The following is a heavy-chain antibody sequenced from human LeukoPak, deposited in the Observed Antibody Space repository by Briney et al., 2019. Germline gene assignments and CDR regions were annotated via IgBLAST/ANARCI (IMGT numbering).Heavy chain of an antibody. Sequence: SETLSLTCAVYGGYFSGYYWSWIRQPPGKGLEWIGEINHSGSTNYNPSLKSRVTISVDTSKNQFSLKLSSVTAADTAVYYCARGGEIIAAAGYYFDYWGQGTLVTVSS. J-gene: IGHJ4*02. V-gene: IGHV4-34*01. D-gene: IGHD6-13*01. CDR1: GGYFSGYY. CDR2: INHSGST. CDR3: ARGGEIIAAAGYYFDY.